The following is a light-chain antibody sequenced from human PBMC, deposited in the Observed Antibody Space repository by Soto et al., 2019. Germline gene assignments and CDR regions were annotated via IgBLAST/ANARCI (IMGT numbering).Light chain of an antibody. J-gene: IGKJ1*01. CDR1: QSLLHSNGYNY. V-gene: IGKV2-28*01. CDR2: LGS. CDR3: MQALQTPWT. Sequence: DIVMTQSPLSLPVTPGEPASISCRSSQSLLHSNGYNYLDWYLQKPGQSQQLLIYLGSNRDSGVHDRFSGSGSGTDFTLKISRVEAEHVGVYYCMQALQTPWTFGQGTKVEIK.